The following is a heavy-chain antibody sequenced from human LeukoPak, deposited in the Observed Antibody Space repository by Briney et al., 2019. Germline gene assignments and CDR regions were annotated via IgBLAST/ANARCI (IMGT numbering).Heavy chain of an antibody. CDR3: TTEGPRFWTGYDPIDY. Sequence: GGSLRLSCAASGFTFSNAWMSWVRQAPGKGLQWVGRIKSKTDGGTIDYAAPVKGRFTISRDDSKTTLYLQMNSLKTEDTAIYFCTTEGPRFWTGYDPIDYSGQGTLVTVSS. V-gene: IGHV3-15*01. CDR1: GFTFSNAW. J-gene: IGHJ4*02. CDR2: IKSKTDGGTI. D-gene: IGHD3/OR15-3a*01.